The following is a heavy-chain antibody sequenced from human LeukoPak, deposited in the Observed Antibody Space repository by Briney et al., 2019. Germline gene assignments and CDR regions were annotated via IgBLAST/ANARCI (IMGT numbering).Heavy chain of an antibody. J-gene: IGHJ4*02. CDR1: GFTVSSNY. D-gene: IGHD6-19*01. CDR3: AGDKTTGGWYEFDY. Sequence: GGSLRLSCAASGFTVSSNYMSWVRQGPGKGLECVSVISNDGDIYYADSVKGRFTISRDTSKNTVSLQMNSLRAEDTAVYYCAGDKTTGGWYEFDYWDQGTLVTVSS. V-gene: IGHV3-53*01. CDR2: ISNDGDI.